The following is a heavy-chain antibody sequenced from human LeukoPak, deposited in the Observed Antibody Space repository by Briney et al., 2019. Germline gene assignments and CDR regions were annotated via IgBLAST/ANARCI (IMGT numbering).Heavy chain of an antibody. J-gene: IGHJ4*02. Sequence: GGSLRLSCAISGFIFNTNGMNWVRQSPGKGLEWLATIAGGDESTYYADSVKGRFAISRDNSKNTVLLHMNSLRVVDTAVYYCARGVYWSLDYWGQGTPVTV. V-gene: IGHV3-23*01. CDR2: IAGGDEST. CDR1: GFIFNTNG. D-gene: IGHD1-1*01. CDR3: ARGVYWSLDY.